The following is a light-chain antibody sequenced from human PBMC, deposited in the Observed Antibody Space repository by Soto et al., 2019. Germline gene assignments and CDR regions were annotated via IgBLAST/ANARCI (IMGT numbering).Light chain of an antibody. CDR2: EVS. V-gene: IGLV2-8*01. Sequence: ALTQPPSASGSPGQSVTISCTGTSSDVGGYNYVSWYQQHPGKAPKLMIYEVSKRPSGVPDRFSGSKSGNTASLTVSGLQAEDEAEYYCSSYAGSIRYVFGTGTKVTVL. CDR3: SSYAGSIRYV. CDR1: SSDVGGYNY. J-gene: IGLJ1*01.